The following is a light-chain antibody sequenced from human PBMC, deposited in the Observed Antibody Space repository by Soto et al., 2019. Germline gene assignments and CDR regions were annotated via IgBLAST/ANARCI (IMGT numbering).Light chain of an antibody. CDR2: DAS. CDR3: QQHVSSPWT. J-gene: IGKJ1*01. CDR1: QSVSGSH. Sequence: EIVLTQSPGTLSLSPGERATLSCRASQSVSGSHLAWYQQKPGQAPRLLIYDASSRATGIPDRFSGSGSGTDFSLTISRLEPEDFAVYYCQQHVSSPWTFVQGTKVEIK. V-gene: IGKV3-20*01.